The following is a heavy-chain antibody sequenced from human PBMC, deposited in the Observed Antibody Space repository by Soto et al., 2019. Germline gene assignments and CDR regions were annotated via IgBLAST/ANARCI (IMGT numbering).Heavy chain of an antibody. Sequence: PGESLKISCNGSGYSFTNYCIGWVRQMPGKGLEWLGIIYPTDSDTRYSPSFQRQATISEDKNIRTAYLQWNSLNASDTALYYCAKFRLGGFCPSPVCYYFDPWGQGTLVTVSS. CDR1: GYSFTNYC. D-gene: IGHD3-3*01. J-gene: IGHJ4*02. V-gene: IGHV5-51*01. CDR2: IYPTDSDT. CDR3: AKFRLGGFCPSPVCYYFDP.